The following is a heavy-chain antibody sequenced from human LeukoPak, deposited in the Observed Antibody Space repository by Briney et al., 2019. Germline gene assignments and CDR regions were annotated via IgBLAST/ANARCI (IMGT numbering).Heavy chain of an antibody. D-gene: IGHD4-23*01. Sequence: GGSLRLSCTRSGFTLTSYATNCVRRAPGQGLEWVSSISSSSSDIYYTDSVKGRFTISRDNAKNSLYLQMNSLRAEDTAVYYCVTDYGGSSGAFDIWGQGTMVTVSS. CDR3: VTDYGGSSGAFDI. CDR1: GFTLTSYA. J-gene: IGHJ3*02. CDR2: ISSSSSDI. V-gene: IGHV3-21*01.